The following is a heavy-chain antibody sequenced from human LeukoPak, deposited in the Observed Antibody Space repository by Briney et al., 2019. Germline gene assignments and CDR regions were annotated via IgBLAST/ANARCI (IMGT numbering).Heavy chain of an antibody. CDR1: GFTFDDYA. J-gene: IGHJ4*02. Sequence: GGSLRLSCAASGFTFDDYAMSWVRQGPGKGLEWLALITWDGSNTYYTDSVRGRFAISRDNSKDALYLQMDGLRVEDTGSYYCVKDKYSDGFFDYWGRGTLVTVSS. V-gene: IGHV3-43D*03. D-gene: IGHD5-12*01. CDR2: ITWDGSNT. CDR3: VKDKYSDGFFDY.